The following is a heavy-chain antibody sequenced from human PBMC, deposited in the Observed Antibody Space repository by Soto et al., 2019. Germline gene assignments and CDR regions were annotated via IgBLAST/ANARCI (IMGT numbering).Heavy chain of an antibody. CDR2: INPSGGST. J-gene: IGHJ3*02. V-gene: IGHV1-46*01. CDR1: GYTFTSYY. D-gene: IGHD6-19*01. CDR3: ARGVIAVAGRDLVLAFDI. Sequence: ASVKVSCKASGYTFTSYYMHWVRQAPGQGLEWMGIINPSGGSTSYAQKFQGRVTMTRDTSTSTVYMELSSLRSEDTAVYYCARGVIAVAGRDLVLAFDIWGQGTMVTVS.